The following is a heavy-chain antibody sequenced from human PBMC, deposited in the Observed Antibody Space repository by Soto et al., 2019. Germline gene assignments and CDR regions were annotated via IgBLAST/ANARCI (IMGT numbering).Heavy chain of an antibody. CDR1: GDSDSSASAT. V-gene: IGHV6-1*01. J-gene: IGHJ2*01. CDR3: ARDGSGYQWYFDV. Sequence: QVQLQQSGPGLVKPSQTLSLICAISGDSDSSASATWSWIRQSPSGRLEWLGRTYYRSKWHNDYAVSVKSRIAIIPDTSKNQLSLQLSSVTLEDTAVYFCARDGSGYQWYFDVWGRGSLVTVSS. D-gene: IGHD5-12*01. CDR2: TYYRSKWHN.